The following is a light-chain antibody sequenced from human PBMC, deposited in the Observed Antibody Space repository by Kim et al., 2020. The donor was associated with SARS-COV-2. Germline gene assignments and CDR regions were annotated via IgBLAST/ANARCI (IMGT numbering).Light chain of an antibody. CDR2: YDD. J-gene: IGLJ2*01. CDR3: AAWDDSLNGHVV. V-gene: IGLV1-36*01. Sequence: QSVLTQQPSVSEAPRQRVTISCSGSSSNIGNNAVNWYQQLPGKAPQLLIYYDDLLPSGVSDRFSGSKSGTSASLAISGLQSDDEADYFCAAWDDSLNGHVVFGGGTQLTVL. CDR1: SSNIGNNA.